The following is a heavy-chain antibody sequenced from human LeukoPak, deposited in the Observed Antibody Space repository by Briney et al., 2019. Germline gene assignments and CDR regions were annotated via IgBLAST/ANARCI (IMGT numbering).Heavy chain of an antibody. CDR1: GFTFSSYG. J-gene: IGHJ4*02. V-gene: IGHV3-30*03. Sequence: PGGSLRLSCEASGFTFSSYGMHWVRQAPGKGLEWVALISYDGSDKYYADSVKGRFTISRDNSKNTLYLQMNSLRAEDTAVYYCARLNGYDISGYLDYWGQGTLVTVSS. CDR3: ARLNGYDISGYLDY. D-gene: IGHD3-22*01. CDR2: ISYDGSDK.